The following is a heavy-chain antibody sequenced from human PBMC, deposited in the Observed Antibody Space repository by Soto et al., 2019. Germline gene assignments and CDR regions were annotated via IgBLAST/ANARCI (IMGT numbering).Heavy chain of an antibody. V-gene: IGHV3-23*01. CDR2: ISHSGSFT. J-gene: IGHJ4*02. CDR3: AKDRAPTTVTSALYS. CDR1: GFTFSSYA. Sequence: EVQLLESGGGLVQPGGSLRLSCAASGFTFSSYAMSWVRQAPGKGLEWLSAISHSGSFTYNADSVKGRFTISRDNSMNTFYLQMVSLRDEDTAVYYCAKDRAPTTVTSALYSWGQGTLVTVSS. D-gene: IGHD4-17*01.